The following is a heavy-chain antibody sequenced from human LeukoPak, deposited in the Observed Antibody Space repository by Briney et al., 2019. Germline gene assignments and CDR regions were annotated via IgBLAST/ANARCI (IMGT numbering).Heavy chain of an antibody. CDR3: ASIGYSSSWYSGPPDY. CDR2: ISSSSSTI. CDR1: GFTFSSYS. V-gene: IGHV3-48*01. Sequence: GGSLRLSCAASGFTFSSYSMNWVRQAPGKGLEWVSYISSSSSTIYYADSVKGRFTISRDNAKNSLYLQMNSLRAEDTAVYYCASIGYSSSWYSGPPDYWGQGTLVTVPS. D-gene: IGHD6-13*01. J-gene: IGHJ4*02.